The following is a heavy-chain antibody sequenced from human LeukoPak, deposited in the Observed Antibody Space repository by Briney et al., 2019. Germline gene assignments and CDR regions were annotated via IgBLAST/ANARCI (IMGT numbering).Heavy chain of an antibody. CDR2: ISYDGSDK. V-gene: IGHV3-30*04. CDR1: GFTFSSYA. J-gene: IGHJ3*02. CDR3: ARVYRITIFGVVVRVGAGAFDI. D-gene: IGHD3-3*01. Sequence: GGSLRLSCAASGFTFSSYAMYWVRQAPGKGLEWVAVISYDGSDKFYADSVKGRFTISRDNAKNSLYLQMNSLRAEDTAVYYCARVYRITIFGVVVRVGAGAFDIWGQGTMVTVSS.